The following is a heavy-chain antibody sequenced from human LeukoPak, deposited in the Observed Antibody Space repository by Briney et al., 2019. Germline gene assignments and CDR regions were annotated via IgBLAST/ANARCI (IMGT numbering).Heavy chain of an antibody. CDR2: ISHTGRTT. CDR3: ARGDGRYGGAFES. J-gene: IGHJ3*02. V-gene: IGHV3-11*04. CDR1: GFTFSDFY. D-gene: IGHD3-16*01. Sequence: GGSLRLSCAASGFTFSDFYMSWIRQAPGKGLEWVSYISHTGRTTIYVDSVEGRFTISRDNAKNSLYLQMNSLRAEDMAVYYCARGDGRYGGAFESWGQGTMVTVSS.